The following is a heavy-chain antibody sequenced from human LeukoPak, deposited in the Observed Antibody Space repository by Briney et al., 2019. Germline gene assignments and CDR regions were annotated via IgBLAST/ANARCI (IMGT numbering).Heavy chain of an antibody. Sequence: GGSLRLSCAASGFTFNSYEIQWVRQAPGKGLEWISYGSQSGATTYFADSVKGRFIISRDNAKNSLFMQMNSLRAEDTAVYYCARVERLRLGELSAPWAMDVWGQGTTVTVSS. D-gene: IGHD3-16*02. V-gene: IGHV3-48*03. CDR1: GFTFNSYE. CDR2: GSQSGATT. J-gene: IGHJ6*02. CDR3: ARVERLRLGELSAPWAMDV.